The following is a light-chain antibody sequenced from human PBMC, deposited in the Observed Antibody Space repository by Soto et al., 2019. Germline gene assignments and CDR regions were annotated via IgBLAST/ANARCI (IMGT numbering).Light chain of an antibody. Sequence: QSALTQPRSVSGSPGQSVTISCTGTSSDVGGYDYVSWSQQHPGKAPKLMIYEGSKRPSGVSNRFSGSKSGNTASLTISGLQAEDEADYYCCSYAGSSTYVFGTGTKVTVL. V-gene: IGLV2-23*01. CDR1: SSDVGGYDY. J-gene: IGLJ1*01. CDR3: CSYAGSSTYV. CDR2: EGS.